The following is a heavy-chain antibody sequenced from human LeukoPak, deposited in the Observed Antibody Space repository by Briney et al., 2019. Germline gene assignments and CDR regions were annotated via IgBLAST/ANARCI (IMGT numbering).Heavy chain of an antibody. D-gene: IGHD4-17*01. V-gene: IGHV3-74*01. CDR1: GFTFSSYW. CDR2: IKSDGSST. CDR3: ARDPRQDYGDLSGY. Sequence: PGGSLRLSCAASGFTFSSYWMHWVRQAPGKGLVWVSRIKSDGSSTTYADSVKGRFTISRDNAKNTLYLQMNSLRAEDTAVYYCARDPRQDYGDLSGYWGQGTLVTVSS. J-gene: IGHJ4*02.